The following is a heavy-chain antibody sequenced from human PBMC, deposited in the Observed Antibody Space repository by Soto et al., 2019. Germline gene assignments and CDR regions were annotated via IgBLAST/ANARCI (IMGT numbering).Heavy chain of an antibody. CDR1: VGSISSSNW. Sequence: PSETLSVTCAFSVGSISSSNWGSWVRQPPGKGLEWIGEIYHSGSTNYNPSLKSRVTISVDKSKNQFSLKLSSVTAADTAVYYCARVRQQLVLSYFDYWGQGTLVTVSS. CDR3: ARVRQQLVLSYFDY. D-gene: IGHD6-13*01. J-gene: IGHJ4*02. CDR2: IYHSGST. V-gene: IGHV4-4*02.